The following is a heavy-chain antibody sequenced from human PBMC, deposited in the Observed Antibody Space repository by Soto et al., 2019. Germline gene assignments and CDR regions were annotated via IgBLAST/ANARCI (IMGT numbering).Heavy chain of an antibody. J-gene: IGHJ4*02. CDR3: ARQWYNRFDAGSSY. V-gene: IGHV4-39*01. Sequence: QLQLQESGPGLVKPSETLSLTCTVSGASISSSSYYWGWIRQPPGKGLEWIGSVFYTGTTYYNPSLKSRIIISADTPKTQFSLRLNSVTAADKSVYYCARQWYNRFDAGSSYWGQGTLVTVSS. CDR1: GASISSSSYY. D-gene: IGHD1-1*01. CDR2: VFYTGTT.